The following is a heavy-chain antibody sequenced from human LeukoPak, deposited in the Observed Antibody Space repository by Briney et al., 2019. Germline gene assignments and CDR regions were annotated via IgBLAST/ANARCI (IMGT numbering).Heavy chain of an antibody. V-gene: IGHV3-23*01. J-gene: IGHJ5*02. Sequence: GGSLRLSCAGSGFTSDDYGMSWVRHAPGKGLKWVSGISPGGGPTYYADSVKGRFTISRDDSKNTPYLQMKNLTAEDTAVYYCAKDGAWLRFDGWGPGILVTVSS. CDR1: GFTSDDYG. D-gene: IGHD5-12*01. CDR3: AKDGAWLRFDG. CDR2: ISPGGGPT.